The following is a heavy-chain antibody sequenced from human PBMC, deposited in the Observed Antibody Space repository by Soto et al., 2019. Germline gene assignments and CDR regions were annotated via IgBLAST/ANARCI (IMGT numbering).Heavy chain of an antibody. D-gene: IGHD4-17*01. CDR2: IYWDDDK. Sequence: QITLKESGPTLVKPTQTLTLTCTFSGFSLSTSGVGVGWIRQPPGKALEWLALIYWDDDKRYSPSLKSRLTITKDPSKNQVVLTLTNLDPVDTATYYCARYGDYGDFDLWGRGTLVTVSS. J-gene: IGHJ2*01. V-gene: IGHV2-5*02. CDR3: ARYGDYGDFDL. CDR1: GFSLSTSGVG.